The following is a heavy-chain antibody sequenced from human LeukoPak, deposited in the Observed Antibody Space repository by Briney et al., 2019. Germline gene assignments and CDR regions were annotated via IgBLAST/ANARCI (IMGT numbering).Heavy chain of an antibody. CDR2: IYPGDSHT. CDR3: ARRAYCGGDCTTAYYSYFAMDV. CDR1: GYTFDTHL. V-gene: IGHV5-51*01. Sequence: GESLQISCKGSGYTFDTHLIVWVRQMPGKGLEWMGIIYPGDSHTIYSPSFQGQVAISADKSITTAYLQWGSLKASDTAMYYCARRAYCGGDCTTAYYSYFAMDVWGQGTTVTVSS. D-gene: IGHD2-21*02. J-gene: IGHJ6*02.